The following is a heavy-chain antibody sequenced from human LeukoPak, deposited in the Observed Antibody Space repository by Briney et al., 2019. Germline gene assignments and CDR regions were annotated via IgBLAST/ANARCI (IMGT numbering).Heavy chain of an antibody. Sequence: PSETLSLTCAFKGGSFSDYYWSWIRQPPGKGLEWIGEINHSGSTNYNPSLKGRVTISVDTSKNQFSLNLRSVTAADTAVYHCARDLPAAMDYWGQGTLVTVSS. CDR3: ARDLPAAMDY. CDR2: INHSGST. J-gene: IGHJ4*02. D-gene: IGHD2-2*01. V-gene: IGHV4-34*01. CDR1: GGSFSDYY.